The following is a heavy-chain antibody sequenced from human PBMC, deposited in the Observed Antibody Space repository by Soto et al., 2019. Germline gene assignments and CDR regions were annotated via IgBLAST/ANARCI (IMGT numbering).Heavy chain of an antibody. D-gene: IGHD4-17*01. CDR3: ARSYGDYYYGMDV. CDR2: INPSGGST. CDR1: GYTFTSYY. V-gene: IGHV1-46*01. J-gene: IGHJ6*02. Sequence: AASVKVSCKASGYTFTSYYMHWVRQAPGQGLEWMGIINPSGGSTSYAQKFQGRVTMTRDTSTSTVYMELSSLRSEDTAVYYCARSYGDYYYGMDVWGQGTTVTVS.